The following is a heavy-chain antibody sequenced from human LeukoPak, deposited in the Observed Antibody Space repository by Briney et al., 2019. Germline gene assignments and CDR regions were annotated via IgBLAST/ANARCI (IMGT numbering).Heavy chain of an antibody. V-gene: IGHV3-23*01. CDR1: GFTFSSYA. D-gene: IGHD4-11*01. CDR2: ISNSGSSA. Sequence: GGSLRLSCAASGFTFSSYAMSWVRQAPGKGLEWVSAISNSGSSAFYADSVRGRFTISRDNSKSTLYLQMNSLRADDTAVYYCARDQEGLDYLFDYWGQGTLVTVSS. CDR3: ARDQEGLDYLFDY. J-gene: IGHJ4*02.